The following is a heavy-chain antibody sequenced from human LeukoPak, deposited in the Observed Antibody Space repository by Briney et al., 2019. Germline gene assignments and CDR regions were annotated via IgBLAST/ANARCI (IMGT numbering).Heavy chain of an antibody. CDR3: ARAIYDSSGYYYRRVAFDI. D-gene: IGHD3-22*01. Sequence: SETLSLTCAVSGGSSSGYYWSWIRQPPGKGLEWIGEINHSGSTNYNPSLKSRVTISVDTSKNQFSLKLSSVTAADTAVYYCARAIYDSSGYYYRRVAFDIWGQGTMVTVSS. V-gene: IGHV4-34*01. J-gene: IGHJ3*02. CDR1: GGSSSGYY. CDR2: INHSGST.